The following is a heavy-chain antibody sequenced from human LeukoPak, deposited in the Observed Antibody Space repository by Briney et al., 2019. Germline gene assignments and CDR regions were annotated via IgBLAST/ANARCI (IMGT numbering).Heavy chain of an antibody. J-gene: IGHJ5*02. Sequence: GASVKVSCKASGYTFTGYYMHWVRQAPGQGLEWMGRINPNSGGTNYAQKFQGRVTMTRDTSISTAYMELSRLRSDDTAVYYCARVRLYCSSTSCYPGGNWFDPWGQGTLVTVSS. D-gene: IGHD2-2*01. CDR2: INPNSGGT. CDR1: GYTFTGYY. V-gene: IGHV1-2*06. CDR3: ARVRLYCSSTSCYPGGNWFDP.